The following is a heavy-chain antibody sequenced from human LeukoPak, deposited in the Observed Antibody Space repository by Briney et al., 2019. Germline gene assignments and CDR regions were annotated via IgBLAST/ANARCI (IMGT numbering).Heavy chain of an antibody. Sequence: GGSLRLSCAASGFTFSSYSMNWVRQTPGKGLEWVSSISSSSSYIYYADSVKGRFTISRDNAKNSLFLQMKSLRAEDTAVYYRARDRETSSCFDYWGQGTLVTVSS. D-gene: IGHD6-13*01. V-gene: IGHV3-21*01. CDR3: ARDRETSSCFDY. CDR2: ISSSSSYI. CDR1: GFTFSSYS. J-gene: IGHJ4*02.